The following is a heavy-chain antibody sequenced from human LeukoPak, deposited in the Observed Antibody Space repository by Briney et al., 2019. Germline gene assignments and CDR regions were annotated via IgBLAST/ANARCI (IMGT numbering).Heavy chain of an antibody. Sequence: SVKVSCKASGGTFSSYAISWVRQAPGQGLEWMGRIIPILGIANYAQKFQGRVTITADKSTSTAYMELNSLRSEDTAVYYCVRLFVQEPSGWFDPWGQGTLVTVS. J-gene: IGHJ5*02. CDR1: GGTFSSYA. CDR3: VRLFVQEPSGWFDP. D-gene: IGHD3-10*01. V-gene: IGHV1-69*04. CDR2: IIPILGIA.